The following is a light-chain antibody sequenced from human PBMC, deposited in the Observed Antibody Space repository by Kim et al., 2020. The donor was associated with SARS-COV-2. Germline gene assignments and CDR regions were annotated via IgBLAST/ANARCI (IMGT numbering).Light chain of an antibody. CDR1: QRVSSN. J-gene: IGKJ2*01. CDR3: QQYNKWMYT. CDR2: GAS. V-gene: IGKV3D-15*01. Sequence: SVSPGERATLCCRASQRVSSNLAWYQKKPGQAPRLVIYGASTRAAGVPARFSGSVSGAEFTLTITNLQPEDCAVYYCQQYNKWMYTFGQGTKLEIK.